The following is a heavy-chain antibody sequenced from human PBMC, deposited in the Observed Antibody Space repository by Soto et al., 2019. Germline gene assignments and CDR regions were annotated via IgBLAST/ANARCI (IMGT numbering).Heavy chain of an antibody. J-gene: IGHJ4*02. D-gene: IGHD6-6*01. Sequence: TSQTLSLTCTVSGDSISSSSSYWGWIRQPPGKGLEWIGSIYYTGTTYYNPSLKSRVTITVDTSKKQFSLKLTSVTAADTAVYYCGRGLDGRWLVIDSWGQGTLVTVSS. CDR1: GDSISSSSSY. CDR3: GRGLDGRWLVIDS. CDR2: IYYTGTT. V-gene: IGHV4-39*01.